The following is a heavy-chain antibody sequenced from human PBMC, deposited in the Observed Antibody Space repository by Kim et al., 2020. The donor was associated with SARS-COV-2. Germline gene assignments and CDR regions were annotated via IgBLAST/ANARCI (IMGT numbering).Heavy chain of an antibody. V-gene: IGHV3-23*01. D-gene: IGHD3-3*01. CDR2: ISGDSKKI. CDR3: AKWGPGSGYHDY. Sequence: GGSLRLSCVASGFAFNNYAVSWVRQAPGKGLQWVSVISGDSKKIFYSDSVKGRFTTSRDNSKNTLYLQMNSLKVEDTAVYYCAKWGPGSGYHDYWGQGTL. CDR1: GFAFNNYA. J-gene: IGHJ4*02.